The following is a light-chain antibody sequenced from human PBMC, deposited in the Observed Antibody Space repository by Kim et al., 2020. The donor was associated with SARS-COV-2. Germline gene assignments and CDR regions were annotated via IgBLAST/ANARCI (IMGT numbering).Light chain of an antibody. Sequence: ASVGDSVTITCRASQDIGNYLAWYQQRPGKPPKLLIFAASTLQSGVPSRFSGIRSGTDFTLIISSLQPEDVATYFCQKYNSVPITFGQGTRLEIK. V-gene: IGKV1-27*01. CDR2: AAS. CDR3: QKYNSVPIT. CDR1: QDIGNY. J-gene: IGKJ5*01.